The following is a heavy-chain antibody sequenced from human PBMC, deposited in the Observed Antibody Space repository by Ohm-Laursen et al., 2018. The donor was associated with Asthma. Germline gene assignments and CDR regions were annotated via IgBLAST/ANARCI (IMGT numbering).Heavy chain of an antibody. CDR3: ARAVGDSSGWPGAFDI. D-gene: IGHD6-19*01. V-gene: IGHV3-13*05. J-gene: IGHJ3*02. CDR2: IGTAGDP. CDR1: GFTFSSYD. Sequence: GSLRLSCSASGFTFSSYDMHWVRQATGKGLEWVSAIGTAGDPYYPGSVKGRFTISRENAKNSLYLQMNSLRAGDTAVYYCARAVGDSSGWPGAFDIWGQGTMVTVSS.